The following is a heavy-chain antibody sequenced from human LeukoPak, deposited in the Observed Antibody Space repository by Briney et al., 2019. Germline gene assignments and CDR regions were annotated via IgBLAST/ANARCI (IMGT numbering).Heavy chain of an antibody. Sequence: SETLSPTCTVSGGSISSGDYYWSWIRQPLGKGLEWIGYIYYSGSTYYNPSLKSRVTISVDTSKNQFSLKLSSVTAADTAVYYCAREDYTNWFDPWGQGTLVTVSS. CDR2: IYYSGST. CDR3: AREDYTNWFDP. CDR1: GGSISSGDYY. J-gene: IGHJ5*02. D-gene: IGHD3-3*01. V-gene: IGHV4-30-4*01.